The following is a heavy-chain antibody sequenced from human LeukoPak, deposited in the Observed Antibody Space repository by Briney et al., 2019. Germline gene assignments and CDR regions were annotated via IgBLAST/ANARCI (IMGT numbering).Heavy chain of an antibody. V-gene: IGHV1-2*02. CDR2: INPNTGGT. CDR1: GYTFTDYY. J-gene: IGHJ6*03. Sequence: ASVKVSCKASGYTFTDYYIHWVRQAPGQGLEWMGWINPNTGGTNYAQKFQGRVTMTRDTSISTAYMELSRLRSDDTAVFYCARDLPSYSYGYYYYYYMDVWGKGTTVTISS. D-gene: IGHD5-18*01. CDR3: ARDLPSYSYGYYYYYYMDV.